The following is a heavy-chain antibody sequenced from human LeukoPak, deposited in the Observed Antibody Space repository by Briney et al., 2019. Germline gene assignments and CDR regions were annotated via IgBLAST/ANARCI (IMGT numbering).Heavy chain of an antibody. CDR1: GGSISSYY. J-gene: IGHJ6*02. D-gene: IGHD6-13*01. CDR2: IYYSGSA. CDR3: ARLSSPRYYYYYYGMDV. V-gene: IGHV4-59*08. Sequence: SETLSLTCTVSGGSISSYYWSWIRQPSGKGLEWIGYIYYSGSANYNPSLKSRVTISVDTSKNQFSLKLSSVTAADTAVYYCARLSSPRYYYYYYGMDVWGQGTTVTVSS.